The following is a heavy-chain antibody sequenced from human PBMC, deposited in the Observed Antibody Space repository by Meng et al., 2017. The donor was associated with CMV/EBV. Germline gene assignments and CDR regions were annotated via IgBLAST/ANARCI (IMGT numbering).Heavy chain of an antibody. J-gene: IGHJ4*02. CDR1: FNFSNAW. D-gene: IGHD6-6*01. V-gene: IGHV3-15*07. CDR3: TTDPSYSSSSDLDY. Sequence: FNFSNAWMHWVRQAPRKGLEWVGRIKSKPDGGTTDYAAPVKGRFTISRDDSKNTLYLQMNSLKTEDTAVYYCTTDPSYSSSSDLDYWGQGTLVTVSS. CDR2: IKSKPDGGTT.